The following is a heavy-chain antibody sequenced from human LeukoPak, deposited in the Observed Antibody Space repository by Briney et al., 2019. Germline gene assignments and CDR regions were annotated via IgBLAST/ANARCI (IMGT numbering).Heavy chain of an antibody. CDR2: ISSSSSYI. CDR1: GFTFSSYS. Sequence: GGSLRLSCAASGFTFSSYSMNWVRQAPGKGLEWVSSISSSSSYIYYADSVKGRFTISRDNAKNSLYLQMNSLRAEDTAVYYCAREEFGYSSGWSLDAFDIWGQGTMATVSS. D-gene: IGHD6-19*01. CDR3: AREEFGYSSGWSLDAFDI. J-gene: IGHJ3*02. V-gene: IGHV3-21*01.